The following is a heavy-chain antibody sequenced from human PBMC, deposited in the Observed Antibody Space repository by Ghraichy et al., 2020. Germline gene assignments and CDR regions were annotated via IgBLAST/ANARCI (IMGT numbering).Heavy chain of an antibody. D-gene: IGHD1-26*01. J-gene: IGHJ4*02. Sequence: GGSLRLSCAASGFIFSNFGMHWVRQAPGKGLEWMAVISGDGTIKDYADSVKGRFTISRDNSKNTLDLQLNSLRVEDTAVYYCAKDRPALGSYWGQGTLVSVSS. CDR1: GFIFSNFG. CDR2: ISGDGTIK. V-gene: IGHV3-30*18. CDR3: AKDRPALGSY.